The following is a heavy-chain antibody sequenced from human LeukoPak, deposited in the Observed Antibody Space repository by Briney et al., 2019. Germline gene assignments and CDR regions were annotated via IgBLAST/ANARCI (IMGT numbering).Heavy chain of an antibody. J-gene: IGHJ4*02. V-gene: IGHV3-48*03. Sequence: GGSLRLSCAASGFTFSSYEMNWVRQAPGKGLEWVSYISSSGSIKYYADSVKGRFTISRDNAKNSLYLEMNSLRAEDTAVYYCARVPSYTSSFYWGQGTQVTVSS. CDR3: ARVPSYTSSFY. D-gene: IGHD6-13*01. CDR2: ISSSGSIK. CDR1: GFTFSSYE.